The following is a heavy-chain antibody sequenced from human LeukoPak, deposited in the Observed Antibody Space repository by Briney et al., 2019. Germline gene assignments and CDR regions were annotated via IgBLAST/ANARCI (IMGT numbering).Heavy chain of an antibody. CDR3: AKDKLDIVATITIGYFDY. D-gene: IGHD5-12*01. J-gene: IGHJ4*02. CDR1: GFTFDDYA. CDR2: ISWNSGSI. V-gene: IGHV3-9*01. Sequence: PGRSLRLSCAASGFTFDDYAMHWVRQAPGKGLEWVSGISWNSGSIGYADSVEGRFTISRDNAKNSLYLQMNSLRAEDTALCYCAKDKLDIVATITIGYFDYWGQGTLVTVSS.